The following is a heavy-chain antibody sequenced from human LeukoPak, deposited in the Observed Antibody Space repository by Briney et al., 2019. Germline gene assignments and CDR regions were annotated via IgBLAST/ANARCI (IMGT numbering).Heavy chain of an antibody. V-gene: IGHV4-59*08. D-gene: IGHD5/OR15-5a*01. J-gene: IGHJ4*02. CDR2: IYYSGTT. Sequence: SETLSLTCTVSGGSISSYYWSWIRQPPGKGLEWIGYIYYSGTTNYNPSLKSRVTISVDTSKNQFSLKLSSVTAADTAIHYCARVVSGRFDYWGQGTLVTVSS. CDR3: ARVVSGRFDY. CDR1: GGSISSYY.